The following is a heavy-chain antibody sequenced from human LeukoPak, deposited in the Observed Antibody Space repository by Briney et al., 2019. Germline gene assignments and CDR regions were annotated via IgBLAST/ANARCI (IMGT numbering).Heavy chain of an antibody. CDR2: ITSSSSYI. CDR1: GFTFSSYG. J-gene: IGHJ3*02. Sequence: GGSLRLSCAASGFTFSSYGMSWVRQAPGKGLEWVSYITSSSSYIYYADSVKGRFTISRDNAKNPLYLQMNSLRDEDTAVYYCARDSAGTSAFDIWGQGTMVTVSS. V-gene: IGHV3-48*02. D-gene: IGHD1-1*01. CDR3: ARDSAGTSAFDI.